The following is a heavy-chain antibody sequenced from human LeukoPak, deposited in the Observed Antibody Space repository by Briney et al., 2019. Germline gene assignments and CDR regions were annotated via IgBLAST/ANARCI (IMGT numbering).Heavy chain of an antibody. CDR2: LNHNGNT. Sequence: PSETLSLTCAVYGGSFTGYSWRWIRQSPTKGLEWIGELNHNGNTYYNPSLKSRVIISVDTSKNQFSLNLTSVTAADTAVYYCARGRICYGSGPLLYWGQGSLVTVSS. J-gene: IGHJ4*02. D-gene: IGHD3-10*01. CDR3: ARGRICYGSGPLLY. V-gene: IGHV4-34*01. CDR1: GGSFTGYS.